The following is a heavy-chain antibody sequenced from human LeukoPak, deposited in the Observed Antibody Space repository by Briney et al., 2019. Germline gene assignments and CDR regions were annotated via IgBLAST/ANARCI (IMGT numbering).Heavy chain of an antibody. Sequence: KTSETLSLTCAVYGGSFSGYYCSWIRQPPGKGLEWIGEINHSGSTNYNPSLKSRVSMLVDTSKKQFSLELSSVTAADTAVYYCAITITTVSAFSDYWGRGTLVTVSS. CDR2: INHSGST. D-gene: IGHD4-17*01. V-gene: IGHV4-34*01. CDR1: GGSFSGYY. CDR3: AITITTVSAFSDY. J-gene: IGHJ4*02.